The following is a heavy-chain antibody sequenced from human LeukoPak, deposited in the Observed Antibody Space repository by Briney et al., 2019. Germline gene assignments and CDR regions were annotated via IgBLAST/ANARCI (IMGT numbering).Heavy chain of an antibody. J-gene: IGHJ3*02. V-gene: IGHV4-39*01. D-gene: IGHD2-21*02. Sequence: PSETLSLTCTVSGDSITSSSHYWGWIRQPPGKTLEWIGSIDHTGRNYSNAALKSRVHISMDMSKSQFSLKLNSVTAADSGVYYCVAEMTASAAFDIWGRGTLVAVSS. CDR2: IDHTGRN. CDR1: GDSITSSSHY. CDR3: VAEMTASAAFDI.